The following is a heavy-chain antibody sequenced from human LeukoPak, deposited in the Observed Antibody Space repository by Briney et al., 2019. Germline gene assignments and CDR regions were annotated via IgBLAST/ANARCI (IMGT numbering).Heavy chain of an antibody. CDR1: GWSFNDYY. D-gene: IGHD2-2*01. J-gene: IGHJ5*02. V-gene: IGHV4-34*01. CDR3: ARGQLPAGRGYNWFDP. Sequence: SETLSLTCAVYGWSFNDYYWNWIRQPPGKGLEWIGEINARGDTNYNPSLKSRVTISVDSSKNQFSLTLTSMIAADTAIYYCARGQLPAGRGYNWFDPWGQGTLVTVSS. CDR2: INARGDT.